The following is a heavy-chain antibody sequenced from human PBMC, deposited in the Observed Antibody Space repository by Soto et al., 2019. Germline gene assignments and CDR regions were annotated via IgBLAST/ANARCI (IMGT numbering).Heavy chain of an antibody. CDR3: ARGPPYIVSVPAAGYYFYGMDV. J-gene: IGHJ6*02. CDR1: GGTRRNSA. D-gene: IGHD2-2*01. CDR2: IIPLFGTA. Sequence: QVQLVQSGAEVKEPGSSVKVSCKASGGTRRNSAISWLRQAPGQAPEWMGGIIPLFGTAIHARRFQGRVTISADESADTVYLELISLRSADTAVFYCARGPPYIVSVPAAGYYFYGMDVWGQGTTVNIYS. V-gene: IGHV1-69*12.